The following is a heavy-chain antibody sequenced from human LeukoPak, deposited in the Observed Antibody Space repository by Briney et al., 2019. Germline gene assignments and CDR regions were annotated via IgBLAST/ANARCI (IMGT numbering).Heavy chain of an antibody. J-gene: IGHJ6*03. CDR2: IYYSGST. V-gene: IGHV4-59*01. D-gene: IGHD3-22*01. Sequence: SETLSLTCTVSGGSISSYYWSWIRQPPGKGLEWIGYIYYSGSTNYNPSLKSRVTISVDTSKNQFSLKLSSVTAADTAVYYCARLPIGVTKQNYYTYYYYYYMDVWGKGTTVTVSS. CDR3: ARLPIGVTKQNYYTYYYYYYMDV. CDR1: GGSISSYY.